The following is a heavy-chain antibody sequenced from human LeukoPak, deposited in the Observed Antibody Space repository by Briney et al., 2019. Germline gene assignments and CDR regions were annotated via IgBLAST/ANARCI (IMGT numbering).Heavy chain of an antibody. V-gene: IGHV3-20*04. CDR2: INWDAGST. Sequence: PGGSLRPSCAASAFTFDAYGMSSVSQAPGKGLEWVSGINWDAGSTDYADSVKGRFTISRDNAKKYLYLQMNSLRAEDTALYYCASGGSSSGYYRNAFDIWGQGTMVTVSS. CDR3: ASGGSSSGYYRNAFDI. CDR1: AFTFDAYG. D-gene: IGHD3-22*01. J-gene: IGHJ3*02.